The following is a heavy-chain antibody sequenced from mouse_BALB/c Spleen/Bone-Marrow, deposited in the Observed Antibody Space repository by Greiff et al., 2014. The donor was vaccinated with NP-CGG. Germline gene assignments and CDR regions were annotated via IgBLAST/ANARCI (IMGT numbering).Heavy chain of an antibody. Sequence: EVQLQQSGTVLARPGAAVKMSCKASGYTFSNYWMHWVKQRPGQGLEWIGTIYPGNSDTTYNQKFKGKAKLTAVTSTSTAYMDLSSLTNEDNAVYYCTTLARTNFDYWGQGTTLTVSS. J-gene: IGHJ2*01. V-gene: IGHV1-5*01. CDR2: IYPGNSDT. D-gene: IGHD3-1*01. CDR3: TTLARTNFDY. CDR1: GYTFSNYW.